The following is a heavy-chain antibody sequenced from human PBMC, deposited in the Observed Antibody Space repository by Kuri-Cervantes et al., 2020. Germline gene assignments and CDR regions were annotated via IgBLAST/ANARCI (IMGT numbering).Heavy chain of an antibody. CDR1: GGSFSGYY. Sequence: SQTLSLTCAVYGGSFSGYYWSWIRQPPGKGLEWIGEINHSGSTNYNPSLKSRVTISVDTSKNQFSLKLSSVTAADTAVYYCARGMGRLTVVKIDYWGQGTLVTVSS. J-gene: IGHJ4*02. D-gene: IGHD4-23*01. V-gene: IGHV4-34*01. CDR3: ARGMGRLTVVKIDY. CDR2: INHSGST.